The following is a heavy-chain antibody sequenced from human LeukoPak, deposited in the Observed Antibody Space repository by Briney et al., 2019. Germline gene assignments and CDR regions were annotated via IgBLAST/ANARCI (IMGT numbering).Heavy chain of an antibody. CDR1: GGTFSSYA. CDR2: IIPILGIA. V-gene: IGHV1-69*04. D-gene: IGHD3-10*01. J-gene: IGHJ5*02. CDR3: ARGGSGSYYNTGGFDP. Sequence: SVKVSCKASGGTFSSYAISWVRQAPGQGLEWMGRIIPILGIANYAQKFQGRVTITADKSTSTAYMELSSLRSEDTAVYYCARGGSGSYYNTGGFDPWGQGTLVTVSS.